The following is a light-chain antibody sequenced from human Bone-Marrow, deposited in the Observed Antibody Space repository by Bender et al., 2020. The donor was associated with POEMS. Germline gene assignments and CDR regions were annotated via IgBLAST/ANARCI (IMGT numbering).Light chain of an antibody. CDR3: QSYDDSLSGML. J-gene: IGLJ2*01. Sequence: QSALTQPASVSGSPGQSISISCTGTSSDVGAGNYVSWYQQYPGKAPKLIFHDVTVRPSGVPDRFTGSKSGTSASLAITGLQAVDEADYYCQSYDDSLSGMLFGGGTKVTVL. CDR1: SSDVGAGNY. CDR2: DVT. V-gene: IGLV2-14*03.